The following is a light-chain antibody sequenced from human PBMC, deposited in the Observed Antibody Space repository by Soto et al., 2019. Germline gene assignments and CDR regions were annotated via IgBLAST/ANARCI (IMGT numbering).Light chain of an antibody. CDR3: TSYTRSDIGV. CDR2: DVS. V-gene: IGLV2-14*01. Sequence: QSALTQPASVSGSPGQSITISCTGTSSDVGGYDFVSWYQQRPGKAPKLIIYDVSNRPSGVSNRFSGSKSGNTASLTISGLQAEDDADYYCTSYTRSDIGVFGGGTKVTVL. J-gene: IGLJ3*02. CDR1: SSDVGGYDF.